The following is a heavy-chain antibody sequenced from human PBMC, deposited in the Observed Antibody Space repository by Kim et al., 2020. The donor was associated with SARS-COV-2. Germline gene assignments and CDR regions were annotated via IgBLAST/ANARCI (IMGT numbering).Heavy chain of an antibody. V-gene: IGHV1-2*06. CDR2: IIPNSGGT. J-gene: IGHJ6*02. D-gene: IGHD2-15*01. CDR3: ARDAPLGYCSGGSCLNYYYYGMDV. Sequence: ASVKVSCKASGYTFTGYYMHWVRQAPGQGLEWMGRIIPNSGGTNYAQKFQGRVTMTRDTSISTAYMELSRLRSDDTAVYYCARDAPLGYCSGGSCLNYYYYGMDVWGQGTTVTVSS. CDR1: GYTFTGYY.